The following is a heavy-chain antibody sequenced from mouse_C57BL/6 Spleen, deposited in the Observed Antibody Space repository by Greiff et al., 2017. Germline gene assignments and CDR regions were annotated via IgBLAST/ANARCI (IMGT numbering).Heavy chain of an antibody. CDR3: ARALRWLLGAMDY. D-gene: IGHD2-3*01. Sequence: EVQLQESGGGLVKPGGSLKLSCAASGFTFSSYAMSWVRQTPEKRLEWVATISDGGSYTYYPDNVKGRFTISRDNAKNNLYLQMSHLKSEDTAMYYCARALRWLLGAMDYWGQGTSVTVSS. V-gene: IGHV5-4*01. J-gene: IGHJ4*01. CDR1: GFTFSSYA. CDR2: ISDGGSYT.